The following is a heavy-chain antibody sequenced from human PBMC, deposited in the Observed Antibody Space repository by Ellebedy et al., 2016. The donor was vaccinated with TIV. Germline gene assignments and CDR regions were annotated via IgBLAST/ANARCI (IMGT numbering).Heavy chain of an antibody. V-gene: IGHV3-21*01. Sequence: GESLKISCAASGFTFSSYSMNWVRQAPGKGLEWVSSISSSSSYIYYADSVKGRFTISRDNAKNSLYLQMNSLRAEDTAVYYCARRVTTGWYFDLWGRGTLVTVSS. CDR2: ISSSSSYI. CDR1: GFTFSSYS. D-gene: IGHD4-11*01. J-gene: IGHJ2*01. CDR3: ARRVTTGWYFDL.